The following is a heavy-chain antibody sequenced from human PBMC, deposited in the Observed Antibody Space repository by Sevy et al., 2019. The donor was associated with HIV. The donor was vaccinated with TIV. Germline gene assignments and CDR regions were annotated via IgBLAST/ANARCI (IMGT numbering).Heavy chain of an antibody. J-gene: IGHJ4*01. Sequence: GESLKISCQGSGYSFTSHWIAWVRQMPGKGLEWMGIIYPDDSDTRYSPSFQGQVTFSADKSIFTAYLQWSSLKASDTAIYYCATSRSCYFDGSCYYIYWGQGTQVTVSS. V-gene: IGHV5-51*01. CDR3: ATSRSCYFDGSCYYIY. CDR1: GYSFTSHW. D-gene: IGHD3-22*01. CDR2: IYPDDSDT.